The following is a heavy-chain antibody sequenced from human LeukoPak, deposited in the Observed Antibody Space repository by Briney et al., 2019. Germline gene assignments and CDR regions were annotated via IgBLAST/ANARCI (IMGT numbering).Heavy chain of an antibody. CDR1: EFTFSSYN. CDR2: ISSSGSYI. CDR3: ARDHGRGREDVGYYYYMDV. J-gene: IGHJ6*03. V-gene: IGHV3-21*01. D-gene: IGHD3-16*01. Sequence: GGSLRHSCAPSEFTFSSYNMKWLRQAPGRGLEWVSSISSSGSYIYYADSVKGRFTISKDNAKNSLYLQMNSLRAEDTAVYYCARDHGRGREDVGYYYYMDVWGKGTTVTVSS.